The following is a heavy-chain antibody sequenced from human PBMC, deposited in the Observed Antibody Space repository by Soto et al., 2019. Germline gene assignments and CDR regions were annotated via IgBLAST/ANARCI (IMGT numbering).Heavy chain of an antibody. CDR3: AIVGYSGYVRCAFDI. J-gene: IGHJ3*02. CDR2: ISPIFGTA. D-gene: IGHD5-12*01. CDR1: GGTFSSYA. V-gene: IGHV1-69*12. Sequence: QVQLVQSGAEVKKPGSSVKVSCKASGGTFSSYAISWVRQAPGQGLEWMGGISPIFGTAHYAQKFQGRVTITADQSTRTAYMELRSVRSEDTTVYYCAIVGYSGYVRCAFDIRGPGTMVTLSS.